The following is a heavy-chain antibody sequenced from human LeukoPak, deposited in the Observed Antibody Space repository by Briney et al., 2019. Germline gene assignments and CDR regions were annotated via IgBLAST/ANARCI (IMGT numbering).Heavy chain of an antibody. D-gene: IGHD2-2*01. CDR1: GGSISSYY. V-gene: IGHV4-59*01. J-gene: IGHJ6*02. Sequence: SETLSLTCIVSGGSISSYYWIWIRQPPGKGLEWIGYAHFSGSTNCNPSLKSRVTISVDTSKSQFSLKLSSVTAADTAVYYCARDCSSTNCHRPYYYGMDVWGQGTTVTVSS. CDR3: ARDCSSTNCHRPYYYGMDV. CDR2: AHFSGST.